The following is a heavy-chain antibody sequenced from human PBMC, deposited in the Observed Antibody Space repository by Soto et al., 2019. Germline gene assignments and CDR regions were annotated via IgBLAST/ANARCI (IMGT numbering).Heavy chain of an antibody. CDR3: ASQVSLGYCTALSCDLLSGFDA. J-gene: IGHJ5*02. V-gene: IGHV4-39*01. CDR2: IHYSVST. CDR1: GGSISNRRNS. Sequence: SATLSLTRTVSGGSISNRRNSWGWIRQPPGKWLEWIVSIHYSVSTYDNPSLKSRVTISVGTSKNQMSLQLKSVSAADRAVYYCASQVSLGYCTALSCDLLSGFDAWGQGPLVT. D-gene: IGHD2-8*02.